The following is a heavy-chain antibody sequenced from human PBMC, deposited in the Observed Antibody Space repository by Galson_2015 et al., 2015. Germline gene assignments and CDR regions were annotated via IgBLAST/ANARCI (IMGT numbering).Heavy chain of an antibody. V-gene: IGHV3-53*05. D-gene: IGHD4-23*01. J-gene: IGHJ6*03. CDR1: GFTVSSNY. CDR3: AKDGAVASYYYYYYMDV. Sequence: SLRLSCAASGFTVSSNYMSWVRQAPGKGLEWVSVIYSGGSTYYADSVKGRFTISRDNSKNTLYLQMNSLRAEDTAVYYCAKDGAVASYYYYYYMDVWGKGTTVTVSS. CDR2: IYSGGST.